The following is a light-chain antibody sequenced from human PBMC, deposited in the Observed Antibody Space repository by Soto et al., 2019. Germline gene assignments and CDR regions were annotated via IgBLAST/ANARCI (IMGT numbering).Light chain of an antibody. CDR1: QSISSW. CDR3: QQYNSYSRT. CDR2: DAS. J-gene: IGKJ1*01. V-gene: IGKV1-5*01. Sequence: QMTQSPSTLSASVGDRVTITCRASQSISSWLAWYQQKPGKAPKLLIYDASSLESGVPSRFSGSGSGTEFTLTISSLQPDDFATYYCQQYNSYSRTFGQGTKVEIK.